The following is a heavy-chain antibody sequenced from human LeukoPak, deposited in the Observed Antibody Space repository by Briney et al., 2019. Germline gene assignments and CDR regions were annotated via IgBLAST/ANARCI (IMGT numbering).Heavy chain of an antibody. CDR2: ISYDGSNK. CDR1: GFTFSSYA. CDR3: APMTSYDSSGYYSRLWDY. V-gene: IGHV3-30-3*01. J-gene: IGHJ4*02. D-gene: IGHD3-22*01. Sequence: GGSLRLSCAASGFTFSSYAMHWVRQAPGKGLEWVAVISYDGSNKYYADSVKGRFTISRDNSKNTLYLQMNSLRAGDTAVYYCAPMTSYDSSGYYSRLWDYWGQGTLVTVSS.